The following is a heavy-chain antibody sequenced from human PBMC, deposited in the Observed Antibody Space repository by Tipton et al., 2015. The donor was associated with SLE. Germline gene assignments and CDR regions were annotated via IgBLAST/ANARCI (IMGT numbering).Heavy chain of an antibody. CDR2: IYTSGST. CDR3: TRGGASSKWLDP. J-gene: IGHJ5*02. Sequence: LRLSCSFSGGSITNYYWSWIRQPAGKGLEWVGRIYTSGSTNYNPSLKSRVTISLDTSKNQFSLKLTSVTAADTAVYYCTRGGASSKWLDPWGQGVLVTVSS. V-gene: IGHV4-4*07. CDR1: GGSITNYY. D-gene: IGHD6-6*01.